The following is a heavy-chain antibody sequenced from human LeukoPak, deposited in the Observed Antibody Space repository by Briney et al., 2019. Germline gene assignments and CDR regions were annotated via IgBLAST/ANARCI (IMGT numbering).Heavy chain of an antibody. J-gene: IGHJ6*02. CDR3: ARGYAGIYGMDV. Sequence: SETLSLTCAVYGGSFSGYYWSWIRQPPGKGLEWLGEINHSGSTNYNPSLKSRVTISVDTSKNQFSLKLSSVTAADTAVYYCARGYAGIYGMDVWGQGTTVTVSS. CDR2: INHSGST. V-gene: IGHV4-34*01. CDR1: GGSFSGYY. D-gene: IGHD1-1*01.